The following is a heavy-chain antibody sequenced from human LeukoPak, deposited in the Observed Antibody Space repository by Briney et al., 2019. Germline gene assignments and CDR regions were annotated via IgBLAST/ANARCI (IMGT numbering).Heavy chain of an antibody. CDR1: GFTFSSYG. CDR2: IWYDGSNK. J-gene: IGHJ4*02. Sequence: GRPLRLSCAASGFTFSSYGMHWVRQAPGKGLEWVAIIWYDGSNKYYADSVKGRFTISRDNSKNTLNLQMNSLRAEDTAVYYCVRDRGYYGDYWGQGTLVTVSS. V-gene: IGHV3-33*01. D-gene: IGHD3-3*01. CDR3: VRDRGYYGDY.